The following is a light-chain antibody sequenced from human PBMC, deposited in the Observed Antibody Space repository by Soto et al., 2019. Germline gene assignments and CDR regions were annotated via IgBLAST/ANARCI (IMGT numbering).Light chain of an antibody. V-gene: IGKV1-39*01. J-gene: IGKJ2*01. Sequence: DVQMTQSPSSLSASVGDRVTITCRASQSIGNYLNWYQHRPGEAPKLLIYVATNLQSGVPSRFSGDVSVPVFTLTISSLQPEDSATYYCQQSYSTPPYTFGQGTKVEIK. CDR2: VAT. CDR1: QSIGNY. CDR3: QQSYSTPPYT.